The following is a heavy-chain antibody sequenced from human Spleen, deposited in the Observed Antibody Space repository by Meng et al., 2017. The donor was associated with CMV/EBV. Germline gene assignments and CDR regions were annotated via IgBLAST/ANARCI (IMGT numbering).Heavy chain of an antibody. CDR3: NYYGSGSYYPNFDY. CDR1: GLTFSNAW. Sequence: GESLKISCAASGLTFSNAWMSWVRQAPGKGLDWVSYISSSGGTIYYADSVMGRFTISRDDSKNTAYLQMNSLKTEDTAVYYCNYYGSGSYYPNFDYWGQGTLVTVSS. D-gene: IGHD3-10*01. CDR2: ISSSGGTI. V-gene: IGHV3-11*01. J-gene: IGHJ4*02.